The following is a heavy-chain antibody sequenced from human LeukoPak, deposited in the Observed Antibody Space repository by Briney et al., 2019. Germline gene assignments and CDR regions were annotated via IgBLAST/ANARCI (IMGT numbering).Heavy chain of an antibody. CDR3: ATGIVASMYVFDI. CDR1: GYTLKELS. V-gene: IGHV1-24*01. CDR2: FDPEDGKT. D-gene: IGHD2/OR15-2a*01. Sequence: ASVKVSCKVSGYTLKELSIHWVRQAPGEGLEWMGGFDPEDGKTIYAQKFQGRASMTDDTSTDTAYLELSSLGSEDTAVYYCATGIVASMYVFDIWGRGTLVTVSS. J-gene: IGHJ3*02.